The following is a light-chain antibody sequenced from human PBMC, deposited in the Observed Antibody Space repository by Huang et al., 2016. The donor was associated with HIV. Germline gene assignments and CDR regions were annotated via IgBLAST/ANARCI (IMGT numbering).Light chain of an antibody. Sequence: IVMTQSPATLSVSPGERVTLSCRASQSVGNNLAWDQQKVGQPPRLLIFGAATRATGIAARFSGSGCGTDFTLTISSLQSEDFAVYYCQQYNDWPPWYTFGQGTKLEIK. CDR1: QSVGNN. J-gene: IGKJ2*01. CDR2: GAA. CDR3: QQYNDWPPWYT. V-gene: IGKV3-15*01.